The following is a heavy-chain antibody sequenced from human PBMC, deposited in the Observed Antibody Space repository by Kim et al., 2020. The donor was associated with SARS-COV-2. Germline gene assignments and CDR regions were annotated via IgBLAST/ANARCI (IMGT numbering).Heavy chain of an antibody. CDR3: ARYAYTSSSGWFDP. J-gene: IGHJ5*02. V-gene: IGHV4-34*01. CDR1: GGSLSGFR. CDR2: IDHSGGA. D-gene: IGHD6-6*01. Sequence: SETLSLTCAVFGGSLSGFRWSWIRQTPGKGLEWLGEIDHSGGAEYNPSLRSRFTMSVDAAESQFSLKLTSVTAADTAVYYCARYAYTSSSGWFDPWGQGVLVTVSS.